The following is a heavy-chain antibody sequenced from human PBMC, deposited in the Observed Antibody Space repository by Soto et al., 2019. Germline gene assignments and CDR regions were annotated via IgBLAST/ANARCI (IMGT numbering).Heavy chain of an antibody. V-gene: IGHV4-39*01. CDR2: IYYDGST. J-gene: IGHJ4*02. CDR1: GASIRSSTFY. D-gene: IGHD3-10*01. CDR3: ASSYGSGYRAFDY. Sequence: SETLSLTCTVSGASIRSSTFYWGWIRQPPGKGLESIANIYYDGSTYYNPSLKSRVTISVDTSKNQFSLKLSSVTAADTAVYYCASSYGSGYRAFDYWGQGALVTVSS.